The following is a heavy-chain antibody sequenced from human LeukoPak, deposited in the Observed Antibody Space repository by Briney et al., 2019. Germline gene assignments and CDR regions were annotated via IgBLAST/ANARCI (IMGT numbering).Heavy chain of an antibody. CDR1: GFTFSNYA. CDR2: ISSSSSYI. Sequence: GGSLRPSCAASGFTFSNYAMNWVRQAPGKGLEWVSSISSSSSYIYYADSVKGRFTISRDNAKNSLYLQMNSLRAEDTAVYYCARVSPGDYYYGMDVWGQGTTVTVSS. V-gene: IGHV3-21*01. J-gene: IGHJ6*02. CDR3: ARVSPGDYYYGMDV.